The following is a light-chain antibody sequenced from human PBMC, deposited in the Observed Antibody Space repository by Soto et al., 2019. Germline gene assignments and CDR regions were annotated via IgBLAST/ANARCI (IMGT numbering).Light chain of an antibody. CDR2: AAS. CDR3: QQFNNYPPT. V-gene: IGKV1-39*01. CDR1: QSISNY. J-gene: IGKJ5*01. Sequence: DIQMTQSPSTLSGSVGDRVTITCRASQSISNYLNWYQQKPGKAPKLLIYAASSLQSGVPSRFSGSGSGTDFTLTISSLQPEDFATYYCQQFNNYPPTFGQGTRLEIK.